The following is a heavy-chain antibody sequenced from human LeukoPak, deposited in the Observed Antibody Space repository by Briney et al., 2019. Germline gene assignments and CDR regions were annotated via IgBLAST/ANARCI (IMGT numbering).Heavy chain of an antibody. Sequence: PSETVSLTCTVSGGSISSSSYYWGWIRQPPGKGLEWIGSIYYSGSTYYNPSLKSRVTISVDTSKNQFSLKLSSVTAADTAVYYCARHGLEPRYYFDYWGQGTLVTVSS. CDR1: GGSISSSSYY. CDR2: IYYSGST. V-gene: IGHV4-39*01. J-gene: IGHJ4*02. D-gene: IGHD1-1*01. CDR3: ARHGLEPRYYFDY.